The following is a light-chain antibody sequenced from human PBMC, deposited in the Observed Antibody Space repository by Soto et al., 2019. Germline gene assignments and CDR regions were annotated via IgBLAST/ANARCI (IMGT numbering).Light chain of an antibody. V-gene: IGKV3-20*01. J-gene: IGKJ5*01. Sequence: ERVLPHSSATVSFSPWERSNISSPASALVIISYLSGSQQKPGQAPRLLIYCASSRATGNPDRFSGSGSGTDFTLTIRRLEPEDFAVYYCQQHGSSPPINCGKGKRRAIK. CDR3: QQHGSSPPIN. CDR2: CAS. CDR1: ALVIISY.